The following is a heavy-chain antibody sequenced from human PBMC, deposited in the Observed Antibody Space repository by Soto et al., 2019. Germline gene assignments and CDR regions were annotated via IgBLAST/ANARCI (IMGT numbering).Heavy chain of an antibody. J-gene: IGHJ3*02. CDR2: IRSKANSYAT. V-gene: IGHV3-73*01. CDR1: GFTFSGSA. CDR3: TRQYYYDSSGYYYGAEDAFDI. Sequence: PGGSLRLSCAASGFTFSGSAMHWVRQASGKGLEWVGRIRSKANSYATAYAASVKGRFTISRDDSKNTAYLQMNSLKTEDTAVYYCTRQYYYDSSGYYYGAEDAFDIWGQGTMVTVSS. D-gene: IGHD3-22*01.